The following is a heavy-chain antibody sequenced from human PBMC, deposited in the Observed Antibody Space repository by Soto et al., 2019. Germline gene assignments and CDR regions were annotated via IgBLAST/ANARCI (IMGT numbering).Heavy chain of an antibody. CDR1: VGSISSYY. CDR2: IYYSGST. J-gene: IGHJ5*02. V-gene: IGHV4-59*01. Sequence: PSETLSLTCTVSVGSISSYYGSWMRQPPGKGLEWIGYIYYSGSTNYNPCLKSRVTISVDTSKTQFSLKLSSVTAADTAMYYCAREGFGYALNCFDPWGQGTLVTVSS. D-gene: IGHD2-2*01. CDR3: AREGFGYALNCFDP.